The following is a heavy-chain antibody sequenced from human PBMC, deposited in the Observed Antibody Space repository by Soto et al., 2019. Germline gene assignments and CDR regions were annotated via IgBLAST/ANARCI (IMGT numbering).Heavy chain of an antibody. CDR3: VTEGKMTRI. V-gene: IGHV3-23*01. CDR1: GFIFSNYA. CDR2: ITAAGDNT. D-gene: IGHD4-17*01. Sequence: EVQLLESGGGLVQPGGSLRLSCAASGFIFSNYAMSWVRQAPGKGLEWVSGITAAGDNTYYADSVKGRFTIARDNSKNTLYLQISSLRAEDTAVYYCVTEGKMTRIWSQGTMVTVSS. J-gene: IGHJ3*02.